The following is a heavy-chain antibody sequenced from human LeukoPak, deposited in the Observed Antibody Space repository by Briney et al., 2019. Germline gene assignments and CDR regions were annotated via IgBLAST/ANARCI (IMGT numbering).Heavy chain of an antibody. CDR3: ARVLYSYGAT. Sequence: GGSLRLSCAASGFTFSSYAMHWVRQAPGKGLEYVSAISSNGGSTYYANSVKGRFTISRDNSKNTLYLQMGSLRAEDMAVYYCARVLYSYGATWGQGTLVTVSS. J-gene: IGHJ5*02. CDR1: GFTFSSYA. CDR2: ISSNGGST. V-gene: IGHV3-64*01. D-gene: IGHD5-18*01.